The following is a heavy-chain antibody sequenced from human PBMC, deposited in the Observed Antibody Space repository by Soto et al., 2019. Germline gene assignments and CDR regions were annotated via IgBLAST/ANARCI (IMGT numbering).Heavy chain of an antibody. CDR3: TAGSPFKS. J-gene: IGHJ5*02. V-gene: IGHV3-15*01. Sequence: GGSLRLSCAASGFTFNTAWLTWVRQAPGKGLEWVGRIKGKPDGGATDYDALVEGRFMISRDDSQNTVFLQMNSLKTDDTAVYYCTAGSPFKSWGPGTLVT. CDR2: IKGKPDGGAT. CDR1: GFTFNTAW.